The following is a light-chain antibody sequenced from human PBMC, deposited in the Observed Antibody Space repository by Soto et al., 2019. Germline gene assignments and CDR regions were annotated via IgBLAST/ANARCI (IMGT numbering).Light chain of an antibody. CDR1: TGAVTNGHY. CDR2: DTD. Sequence: QAVVTQEPSLTVSPGGTVILTCGSSTGAVTNGHYAYWFQQMPGQAPRTLIYDTDNKHSWTPARFSASLLGGKAALTLTGAQPEDDAYYYCLLTYSGARVFGGGTKVTVL. J-gene: IGLJ2*01. V-gene: IGLV7-46*01. CDR3: LLTYSGARV.